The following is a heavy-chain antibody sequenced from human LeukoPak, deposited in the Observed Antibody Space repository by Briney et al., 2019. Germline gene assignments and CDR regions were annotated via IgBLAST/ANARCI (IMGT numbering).Heavy chain of an antibody. J-gene: IGHJ4*02. V-gene: IGHV4-30-4*07. CDR2: IYYSGGT. D-gene: IGHD3-10*01. Sequence: SETLSLTCAVSGGSISSGAYSWSWIRQPPRKGLEWIGYIYYSGGTYYNPSLKSRVTISVDTSKNQFSLKLSSVTAADTAVYYCARGPSITMVRGVEPYYFDYWGQGTLVTVSS. CDR1: GGSISSGAYS. CDR3: ARGPSITMVRGVEPYYFDY.